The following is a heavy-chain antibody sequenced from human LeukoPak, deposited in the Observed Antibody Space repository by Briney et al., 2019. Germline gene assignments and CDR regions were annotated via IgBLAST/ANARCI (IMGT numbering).Heavy chain of an antibody. CDR1: GFTFTGYW. Sequence: KSGGSLRLSCAASGFTFTGYWMHWVRQPPGKGLVWVSRITGDGSSTTYADPVKGRFTISRDNAKNTLYLQMISLRAEDTAVYYCARDTGWYFDLWGRGTLVTVSS. D-gene: IGHD4-17*01. CDR2: ITGDGSST. V-gene: IGHV3-74*01. J-gene: IGHJ2*01. CDR3: ARDTGWYFDL.